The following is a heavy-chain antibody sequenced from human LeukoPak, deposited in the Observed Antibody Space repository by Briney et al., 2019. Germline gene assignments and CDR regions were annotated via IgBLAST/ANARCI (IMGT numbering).Heavy chain of an antibody. V-gene: IGHV3-74*01. CDR1: GFTFSTSW. Sequence: GRSLRLSCAASGFTFSTSWMHWVRQAPGKGLVWVSRIKSDGGSITYADSVKGRFTISRDNAKNTLYLQMDSLRAEDTAVYYCASGHSGLLWWGQGTLVTVSS. CDR3: ASGHSGLLW. J-gene: IGHJ4*02. CDR2: IKSDGGSI. D-gene: IGHD5-12*01.